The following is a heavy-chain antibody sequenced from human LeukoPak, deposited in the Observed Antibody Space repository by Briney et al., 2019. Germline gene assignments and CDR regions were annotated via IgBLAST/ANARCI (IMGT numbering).Heavy chain of an antibody. CDR3: AAGRAGHFDWLYREYYFDY. CDR2: ISSSSSYI. V-gene: IGHV3-21*01. Sequence: PGGSLRLSCAASGFTFSSYNMNWVRQAPGKGLEWVSSISSSSSYIYYADSVKGRFTISRDNAKNSLYLQMNSLRAEDTAVYYCAAGRAGHFDWLYREYYFDYWGQGTRVTVSS. J-gene: IGHJ4*02. D-gene: IGHD3-9*01. CDR1: GFTFSSYN.